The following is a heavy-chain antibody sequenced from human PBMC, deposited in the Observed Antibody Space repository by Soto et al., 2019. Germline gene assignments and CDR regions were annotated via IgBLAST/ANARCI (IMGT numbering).Heavy chain of an antibody. D-gene: IGHD2-15*01. CDR2: IYPGDSDT. J-gene: IGHJ4*02. V-gene: IGHV5-51*01. Sequence: LGESLKISCKGSGYSFSSYWVGWVRQMPGKVLEWMGIIYPGDSDTRYSPSFQGQVTISADKSITTAYLQWSSLRASDTAMYYCARLNSGLDYWCQGTLVTVSS. CDR3: ARLNSGLDY. CDR1: GYSFSSYW.